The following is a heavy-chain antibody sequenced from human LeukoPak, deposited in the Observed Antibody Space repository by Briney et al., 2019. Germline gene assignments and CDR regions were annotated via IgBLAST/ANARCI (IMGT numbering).Heavy chain of an antibody. CDR1: GFTFRTYA. Sequence: PGGSLRLSCAASGFTFRTYAMSWVRQAPGKGLEWVSHVSVSGDITYCADSVKGRFTISRDNSKNTLYLQMNSLRAQDTAVYYCAKDRGIVVVPTLFDYWGQGTLVTVFS. CDR2: VSVSGDIT. V-gene: IGHV3-23*01. D-gene: IGHD2-2*01. CDR3: AKDRGIVVVPTLFDY. J-gene: IGHJ4*02.